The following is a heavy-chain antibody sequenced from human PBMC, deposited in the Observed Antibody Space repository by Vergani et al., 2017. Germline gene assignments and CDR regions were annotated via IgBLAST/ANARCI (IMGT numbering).Heavy chain of an antibody. V-gene: IGHV3-23*04. J-gene: IGHJ4*02. D-gene: IGHD3-22*01. CDR1: GFTFSSYA. CDR2: ISGSGGST. CDR3: AKVGYEYDSSGED. Sequence: EVQLVESGGGLVQPGGSLRLSCAASGFTFSSYAMSWVRPAPGQGLEWVSAISGSGGSTYYADSVKGPFTMSRDNSKNTLYRQMNRLRAEDTAVYYCAKVGYEYDSSGEDWGQGTLVTVSS.